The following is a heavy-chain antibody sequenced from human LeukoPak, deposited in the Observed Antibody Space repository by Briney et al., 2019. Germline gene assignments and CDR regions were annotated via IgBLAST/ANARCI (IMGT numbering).Heavy chain of an antibody. CDR2: ISGSGANT. J-gene: IGHJ4*02. V-gene: IGHV3-23*01. CDR3: AKDDTWIQLWYDY. Sequence: LGGSLRLSCAASGFTFSTYVMTWVRQAPGKGLEWVSAISGSGANTYYAGSVKGRFTISRDNSKNTLYLQMSSLSPEDTAVYYCAKDDTWIQLWYDYWGQGTLVTVSS. CDR1: GFTFSTYV. D-gene: IGHD5-18*01.